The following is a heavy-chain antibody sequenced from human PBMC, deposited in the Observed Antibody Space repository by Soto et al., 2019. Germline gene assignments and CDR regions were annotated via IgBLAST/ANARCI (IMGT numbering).Heavy chain of an antibody. V-gene: IGHV3-23*01. CDR2: ISGSGDST. CDR3: ARELGYCSGGSCDMGGAFDF. CDR1: GSSFSSYA. D-gene: IGHD2-15*01. Sequence: PGVSPRLSFAASGSSFSSYAMSWFRQAPGKGLEWVSVISGSGDSTYYADSVKGRFTISRDNSKNTLYVQMNSLRAEDTAVYYCARELGYCSGGSCDMGGAFDFWGQGTMVSVSS. J-gene: IGHJ3*01.